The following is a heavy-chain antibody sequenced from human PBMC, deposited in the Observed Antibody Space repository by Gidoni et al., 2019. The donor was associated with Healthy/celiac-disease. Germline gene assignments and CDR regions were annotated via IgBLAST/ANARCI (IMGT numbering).Heavy chain of an antibody. J-gene: IGHJ6*02. CDR1: GGSISSGGYY. V-gene: IGHV4-31*03. Sequence: QVQLQESGPGLVKPSQTLSLTCTISGGSISSGGYYWSWIRQQPGKGLEWIGYIYYSGSTYYNPSLKSRVTISVDTSKNQFSLKLSSVTAADTAVYYCAREGDGGYYYYYYGMDVWGQGTTVTVSS. CDR2: IYYSGST. D-gene: IGHD2-15*01. CDR3: AREGDGGYYYYYYGMDV.